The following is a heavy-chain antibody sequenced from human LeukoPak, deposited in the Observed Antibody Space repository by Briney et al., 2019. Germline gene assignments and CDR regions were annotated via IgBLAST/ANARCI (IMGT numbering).Heavy chain of an antibody. CDR2: IIPIFGTA. J-gene: IGHJ4*02. D-gene: IGHD4-17*01. Sequence: SVKVSCKASGYTFSSYGISWVRQAPGQGLDWMGGIIPIFGTANYAQEFQGRVTITADESTSTAYMELSSLRSEDTAVYYCARAVTYFDYWGQGTLVTVSS. CDR3: ARAVTYFDY. CDR1: GYTFSSYG. V-gene: IGHV1-69*13.